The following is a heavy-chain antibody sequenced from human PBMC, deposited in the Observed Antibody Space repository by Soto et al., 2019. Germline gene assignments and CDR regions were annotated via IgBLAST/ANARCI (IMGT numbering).Heavy chain of an antibody. Sequence: SQTLSLTCAISGDSVSSNSAAWNWIRQSPSRGLEWLGRTYYRSKWYNDYAVSVKSRITINPDTSKNQFSLQLNSVTPEDTAVYYCARDSAKPRYNWNYVQASARYYFDYWGQGTLVTVSS. CDR3: ARDSAKPRYNWNYVQASARYYFDY. D-gene: IGHD1-7*01. CDR2: TYYRSKWYN. V-gene: IGHV6-1*01. CDR1: GDSVSSNSAA. J-gene: IGHJ4*02.